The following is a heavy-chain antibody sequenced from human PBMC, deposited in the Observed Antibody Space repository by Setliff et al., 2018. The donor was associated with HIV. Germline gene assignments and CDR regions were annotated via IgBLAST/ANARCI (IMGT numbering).Heavy chain of an antibody. Sequence: SETLSLTCGLNAVPFSNYYWNWIRQSPEKGLEWIVEVNHNGNINYNPSLQSRVTVSVDTSKPQFSLEMSSLTAADTAVYSCAITLVGVTTEMYWGQGTLVTVSS. CDR1: AVPFSNYY. J-gene: IGHJ4*02. D-gene: IGHD2-21*02. CDR2: VNHNGNI. CDR3: AITLVGVTTEMY. V-gene: IGHV4-34*01.